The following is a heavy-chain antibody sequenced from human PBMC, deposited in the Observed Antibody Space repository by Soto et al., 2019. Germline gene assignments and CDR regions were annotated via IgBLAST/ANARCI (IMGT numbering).Heavy chain of an antibody. V-gene: IGHV1-3*01. D-gene: IGHD1-20*01. CDR2: INAGNGNT. Sequence: GASVKVSCKASGYTFTSYAMHWVRQAPGQRLEWMGWINAGNGNTKYSQKFQGRVTITRDTSASTAYMELSSLRSDDTAVYYCARDLEGITENHDAFAISGQGTMVTVSS. CDR1: GYTFTSYA. J-gene: IGHJ3*02. CDR3: ARDLEGITENHDAFAI.